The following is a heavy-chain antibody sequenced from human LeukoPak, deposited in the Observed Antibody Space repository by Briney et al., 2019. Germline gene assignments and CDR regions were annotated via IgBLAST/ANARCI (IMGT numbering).Heavy chain of an antibody. Sequence: GGSLRLSCAASGFIFSTYWMNWVRQAPGKGLELVANINADGSDKYFMDSVKGRFSISRDNANNRLYLQMTSLRAEDTAVYYCMPGRGYWGQGTLVAVSS. CDR2: INADGSDK. D-gene: IGHD2-8*02. J-gene: IGHJ4*02. V-gene: IGHV3-7*01. CDR1: GFIFSTYW. CDR3: MPGRGY.